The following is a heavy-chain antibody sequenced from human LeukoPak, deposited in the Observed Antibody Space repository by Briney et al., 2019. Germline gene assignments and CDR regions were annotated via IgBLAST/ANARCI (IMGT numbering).Heavy chain of an antibody. CDR2: IYHSGST. D-gene: IGHD3-10*01. CDR1: GGSISSSNW. J-gene: IGHJ6*03. CDR3: ARAGMVRGVIITTNYYYYYMDV. Sequence: SETLSLTCAVSGGSISSSNWWSWVRQPPGKGLEWIGEIYHSGSTNYNPSLKSRVTISVDKSKNQFSLKLSSVTAADTAVYYCARAGMVRGVIITTNYYYYYMDVWGKGTTVTVSS. V-gene: IGHV4-4*02.